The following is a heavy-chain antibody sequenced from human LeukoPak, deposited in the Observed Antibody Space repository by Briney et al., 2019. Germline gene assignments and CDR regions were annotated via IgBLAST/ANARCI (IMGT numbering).Heavy chain of an antibody. CDR1: GYIFTMNG. CDR3: ARAVFDGYVQGFDP. D-gene: IGHD5-24*01. J-gene: IGHJ5*02. Sequence: ASVNVSCKASGYIFTMNGISWVRQAPGQGLEWMGWINTNTGNPTYAQGFTGRFVFSLDTSVSTAYLQISSLKAEDTAVYYCARAVFDGYVQGFDPWGQGTLVTVSS. V-gene: IGHV7-4-1*02. CDR2: INTNTGNP.